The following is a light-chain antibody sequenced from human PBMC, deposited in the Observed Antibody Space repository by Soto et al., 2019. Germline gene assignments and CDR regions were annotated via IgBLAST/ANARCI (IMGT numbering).Light chain of an antibody. J-gene: IGLJ3*02. CDR3: SSYTSSSTRV. CDR1: SSDVGGYNY. CDR2: EVS. V-gene: IGLV2-14*01. Sequence: QSVLTQPASVSGSPGQSITISCTGTSSDVGGYNYVSWYQQHPGKAPKLMIYEVSNRPSGVSKRFSGSKSGNTASLTISGLQAEDEADYYCSSYTSSSTRVFGEGTKLTVL.